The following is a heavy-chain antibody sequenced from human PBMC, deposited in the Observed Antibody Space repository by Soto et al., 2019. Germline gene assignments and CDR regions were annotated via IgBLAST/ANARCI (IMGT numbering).Heavy chain of an antibody. CDR3: ARRGMSKIGFDT. CDR2: FNPSGDAT. Sequence: QVQLVQSGAEVKKTGTSVKVSCKASGYILSNYYMHWVRQAPGQGLEWMGVFNPSGDATHYAQSFQGRVSVTRDTSTSTVYMELSTLTSEDTAVYYCARRGMSKIGFDTWGQGTMVTVSS. CDR1: GYILSNYY. J-gene: IGHJ3*02. V-gene: IGHV1-46*01. D-gene: IGHD3-10*01.